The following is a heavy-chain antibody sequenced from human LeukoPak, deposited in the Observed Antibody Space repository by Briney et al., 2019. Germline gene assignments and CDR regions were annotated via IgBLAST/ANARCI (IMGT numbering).Heavy chain of an antibody. D-gene: IGHD6-6*01. CDR3: ARGGSRCGSSSFPEIHFDY. V-gene: IGHV1-2*02. CDR2: INPNSGGT. J-gene: IGHJ4*02. Sequence: RASVKVSCKASGYTFTGYYMHWVRQAPGQGLEWMGWINPNSGGTNYAQKLQGRVTMTRDTSISTAYMELSRLRSDDTAVYYCARGGSRCGSSSFPEIHFDYWGQGTLVTVSS. CDR1: GYTFTGYY.